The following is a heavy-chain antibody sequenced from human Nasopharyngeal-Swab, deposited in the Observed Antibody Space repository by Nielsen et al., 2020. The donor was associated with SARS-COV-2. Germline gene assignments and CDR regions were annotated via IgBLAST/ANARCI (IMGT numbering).Heavy chain of an antibody. CDR3: ARLGVVVPAAISGP. CDR1: GGSINSSSYY. CDR2: VYRYGDT. V-gene: IGHV4-39*01. J-gene: IGHJ5*02. D-gene: IGHD2-21*01. Sequence: SETLSLTCSVSGGSINSSSYYWGWIRQPPGKALEYIRAVYRYGDTYYNPSLKSRVTISVDTSKNQFTLTLTSVTAADTAVYFCARLGVVVPAAISGPWGQGTLVAVSS.